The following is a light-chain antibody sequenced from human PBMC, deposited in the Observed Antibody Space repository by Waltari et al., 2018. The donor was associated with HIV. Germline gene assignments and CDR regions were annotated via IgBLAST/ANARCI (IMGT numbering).Light chain of an antibody. V-gene: IGLV1-44*01. CDR2: TTM. CDR1: ISNIGSNT. J-gene: IGLJ3*02. CDR3: ATWDDSRNGPV. Sequence: QSVLTQPPSASGTPGQRVTISCSGSISNIGSNTVNWYQQLPGTAPKLLIYTTMRRPSGVPVRFSGSKSGASASLAISGLQSDDEADYYCATWDDSRNGPVFGGGTKLTVL.